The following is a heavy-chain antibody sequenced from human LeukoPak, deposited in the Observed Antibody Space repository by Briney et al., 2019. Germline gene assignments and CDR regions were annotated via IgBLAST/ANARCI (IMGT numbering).Heavy chain of an antibody. CDR3: AKDLRAYDILTGSGGLGY. D-gene: IGHD3-9*01. CDR2: ISWNSGSI. J-gene: IGHJ4*02. V-gene: IGHV3-9*03. CDR1: GSTFDDYA. Sequence: GGSLRLSCTASGSTFDDYAVHWVRQAPGKGLEWVSGISWNSGSIGYADSVKGRFTISRDNAKNSLYLQMNSLRAEDMALYYCAKDLRAYDILTGSGGLGYWGQGTLVTVSS.